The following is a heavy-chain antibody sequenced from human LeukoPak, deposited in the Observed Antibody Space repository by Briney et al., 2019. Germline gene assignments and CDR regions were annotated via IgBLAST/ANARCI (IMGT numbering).Heavy chain of an antibody. J-gene: IGHJ4*02. V-gene: IGHV1-69*13. CDR2: IIPIFGTA. Sequence: SLKLSCKASGGTFSSYAISWVRQAPGQGLEWMGGIIPIFGTANYAQKFQGRVTITADESTSTAYMELSSLRSEDTAVYYCARGWCSGGSCYSGFDYWGQGALVTVSS. CDR3: ARGWCSGGSCYSGFDY. CDR1: GGTFSSYA. D-gene: IGHD2-15*01.